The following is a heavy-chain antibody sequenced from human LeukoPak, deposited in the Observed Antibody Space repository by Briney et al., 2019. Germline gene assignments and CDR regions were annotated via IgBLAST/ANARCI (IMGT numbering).Heavy chain of an antibody. CDR3: AKDRGSSWYTVLDAFDV. CDR2: ISGSADSK. J-gene: IGHJ3*01. V-gene: IGHV3-23*01. D-gene: IGHD6-13*01. CDR1: GFTFTDYS. Sequence: QPGGSLRLSCTASGFTFTDYSMSWVRQAPGKGLEWVSAISGSADSKYYADSAKGRFTISRDNSKSTLYLQIHSLRVEDTAVYYCAKDRGSSWYTVLDAFDVWGQGTMVTVSS.